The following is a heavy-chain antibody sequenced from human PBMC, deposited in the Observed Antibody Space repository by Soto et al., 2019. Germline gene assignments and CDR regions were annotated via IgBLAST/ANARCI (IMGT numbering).Heavy chain of an antibody. J-gene: IGHJ4*02. CDR3: ARDGARIAVFGVVYYFDY. Sequence: ASVKVSCKASGGTFSSYAISWVRQAPGQGLEWMGWINAGNGDTKYSQKFQGRVAITRDTSASSAYMELSTLKSEDTAVYYCARDGARIAVFGVVYYFDYWGQGTVVTVSS. CDR1: GGTFSSYA. CDR2: INAGNGDT. V-gene: IGHV1-3*01. D-gene: IGHD3-3*01.